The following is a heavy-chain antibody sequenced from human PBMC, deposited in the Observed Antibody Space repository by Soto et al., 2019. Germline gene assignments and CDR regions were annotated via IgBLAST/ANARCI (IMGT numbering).Heavy chain of an antibody. J-gene: IGHJ3*01. CDR3: ARVWGGGFDF. Sequence: SETLSLTCTVSGDSISSSNYYWGWIRQPPGKGLEWIGSMYNGGSTYYNPSLKSRVTISVDTSKNQFSLELSSVTAADTAVYYCARVWGGGFDFWGQGTMVT. V-gene: IGHV4-39*01. CDR2: MYNGGST. D-gene: IGHD3-10*01. CDR1: GDSISSSNYY.